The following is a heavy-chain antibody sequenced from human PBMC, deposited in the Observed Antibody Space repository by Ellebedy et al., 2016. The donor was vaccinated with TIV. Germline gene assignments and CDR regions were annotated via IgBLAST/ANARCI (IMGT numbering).Heavy chain of an antibody. CDR3: ARDFRTSPLFGRPENYNGMDV. Sequence: ASVKVSCKASGYTFTSYGISWVRQAPGQGLEWMGWISVYHGNTNYAQKFQGRVTMTTDTSTSTAYMELRSLRSDDTAVYYCARDFRTSPLFGRPENYNGMDVWGQGTTVTVTS. V-gene: IGHV1-18*01. J-gene: IGHJ6*02. CDR2: ISVYHGNT. D-gene: IGHD3-3*01. CDR1: GYTFTSYG.